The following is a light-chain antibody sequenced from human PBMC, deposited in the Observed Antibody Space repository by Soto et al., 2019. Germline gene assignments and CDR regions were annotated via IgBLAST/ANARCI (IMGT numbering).Light chain of an antibody. CDR2: LGS. V-gene: IGKV2-28*01. J-gene: IGKJ3*01. Sequence: DIVMTQSPLSLPVTPGEPASISCRSSQSLLHSNGYNYLDWYLQKPGQSPQLLIYLGSDRASGVPDRFSGSGSGTDFTLKISRVEAEDVGVYYCMRALQTPITFGPGTKGDIK. CDR1: QSLLHSNGYNY. CDR3: MRALQTPIT.